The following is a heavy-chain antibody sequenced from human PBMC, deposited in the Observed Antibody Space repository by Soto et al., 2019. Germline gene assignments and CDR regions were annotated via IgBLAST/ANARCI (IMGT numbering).Heavy chain of an antibody. V-gene: IGHV4-39*01. CDR2: VYYSGST. CDR3: GRLEGLATISYYFDY. Sequence: QLQLQESGPGLVKPLETLYLTCTVSGGSVSSSSYYWGWVRQPPGKGLEWIGSVYYSGSTYYNPSLESRVTISVDKSKNQFSLKLMSLSAADTAVYYCGRLEGLATISYYFDYWGQGALVTVSS. CDR1: GGSVSSSSYY. J-gene: IGHJ4*02. D-gene: IGHD3-9*01.